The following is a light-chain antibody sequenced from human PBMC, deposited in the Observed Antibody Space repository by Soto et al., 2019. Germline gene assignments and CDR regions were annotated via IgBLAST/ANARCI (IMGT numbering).Light chain of an antibody. J-gene: IGKJ1*01. Sequence: DIQMTQSPSTMSASVGDRVTITCRASQSVSRWLAWYQQKPGKAPKALIHDASNLQDGVPTRFSGSGAETEFTLTTSGLQPDDFATYYCQQYNTHRTFGQGTKVE. V-gene: IGKV1-5*01. CDR3: QQYNTHRT. CDR2: DAS. CDR1: QSVSRW.